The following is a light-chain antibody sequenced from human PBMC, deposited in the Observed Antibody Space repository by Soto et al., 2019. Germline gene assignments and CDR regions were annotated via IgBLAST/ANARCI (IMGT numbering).Light chain of an antibody. V-gene: IGKV1-5*01. CDR2: DAS. J-gene: IGKJ1*01. CDR1: QRISGW. Sequence: DIQMTQSPSTLSASVGDRVAITCRASQRISGWLAWYQQKPGKAPKLLISDASNLESGVPSRLSGSGSGTEFTLTINRLQPEDFATYYCQQYNSCWTFGQGIEVDI. CDR3: QQYNSCWT.